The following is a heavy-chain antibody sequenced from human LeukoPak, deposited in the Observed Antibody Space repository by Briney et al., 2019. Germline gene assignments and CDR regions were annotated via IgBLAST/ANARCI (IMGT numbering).Heavy chain of an antibody. D-gene: IGHD5-18*01. CDR2: IYYSGST. J-gene: IGHJ4*02. CDR3: ARARGAMAPFDY. V-gene: IGHV4-59*01. Sequence: AETLSLTCAASGGSISSYYWSWIRQPPGKGLGWIGYIYYSGSTNYNPSLKSRVTISVDTSKNQFSLKLSSVTAADTAVYYCARARGAMAPFDYWGQGTLVTVSS. CDR1: GGSISSYY.